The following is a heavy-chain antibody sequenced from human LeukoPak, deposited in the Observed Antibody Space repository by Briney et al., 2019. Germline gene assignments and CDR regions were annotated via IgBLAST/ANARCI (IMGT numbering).Heavy chain of an antibody. CDR1: GFTFSDYY. CDR2: ISSSGSTI. D-gene: IGHD3-22*01. V-gene: IGHV3-11*01. CDR3: ARTGVYYDSEFTVVSY. Sequence: GGSLRLSCAASGFTFSDYYMSWIRQAPGKGLEWVSYISSSGSTIYYADSVKGRFTISRDNAKNSLYLQMNILRAEDTAVYYCARTGVYYDSEFTVVSYWGQGTLVTVSS. J-gene: IGHJ4*02.